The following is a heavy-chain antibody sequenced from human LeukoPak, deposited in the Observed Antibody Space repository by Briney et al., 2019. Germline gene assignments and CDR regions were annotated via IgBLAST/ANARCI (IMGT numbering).Heavy chain of an antibody. V-gene: IGHV4-34*01. CDR1: GVSLHDYY. J-gene: IGHJ1*01. Sequence: SHTQSLTCGVFGVSLHDYYWSWIRHSPGKGLEWIGEISHTEGTRYNPSLESRVTMSVGTSEHQLPLKSIFVTAADTAVYYCARIRCGHSGSVCYNHWGLGTLVTVSS. CDR2: ISHTEGT. D-gene: IGHD3-9*01. CDR3: ARIRCGHSGSVCYNH.